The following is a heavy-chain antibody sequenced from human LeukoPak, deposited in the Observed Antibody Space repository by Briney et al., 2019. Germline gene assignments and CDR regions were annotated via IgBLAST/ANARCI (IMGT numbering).Heavy chain of an antibody. D-gene: IGHD3-22*01. Sequence: ASVKVSCKASGYTFTSYYMHWVRQAPGQGLKWMGIINPSGGSTSYAQKFQGRVTFTGDTSIRTAYMEVSSLTSEDTAVYYCARAPSPYYYDSSAYYSDYWGQGTLVTVSS. CDR3: ARAPSPYYYDSSAYYSDY. CDR2: INPSGGST. J-gene: IGHJ4*02. CDR1: GYTFTSYY. V-gene: IGHV1-46*01.